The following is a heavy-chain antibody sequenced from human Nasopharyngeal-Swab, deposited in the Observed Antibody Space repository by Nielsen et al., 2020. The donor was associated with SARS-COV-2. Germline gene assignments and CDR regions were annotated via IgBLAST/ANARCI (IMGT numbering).Heavy chain of an antibody. D-gene: IGHD2/OR15-2a*01. J-gene: IGHJ4*02. Sequence: GRPAPGKGPEWGSTISGSGGGTYYADPVKGRFTISRDNSKNTLSLQMNSLRAEDTAVYYCAKDLRGPYFFWGQGTLVTVSS. CDR2: ISGSGGGT. CDR3: AKDLRGPYFF. V-gene: IGHV3-23*01.